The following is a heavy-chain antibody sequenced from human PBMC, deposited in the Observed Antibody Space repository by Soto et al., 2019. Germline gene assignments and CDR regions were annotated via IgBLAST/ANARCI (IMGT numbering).Heavy chain of an antibody. V-gene: IGHV3-23*01. J-gene: IGHJ4*02. Sequence: GGSLRLSCASSGFPFISYAMSWVRPAPGKGLEWVSTISGSGGSTYYTDSVKGRFTISRDNSKNTLYLQMNSLRAEDTAVYYRAKVWWSPAQGWDYWGQGTLVTVS. D-gene: IGHD2-21*01. CDR2: ISGSGGST. CDR3: AKVWWSPAQGWDY. CDR1: GFPFISYA.